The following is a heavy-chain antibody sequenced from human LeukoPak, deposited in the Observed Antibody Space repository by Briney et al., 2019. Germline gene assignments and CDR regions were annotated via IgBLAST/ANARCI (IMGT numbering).Heavy chain of an antibody. D-gene: IGHD6-19*01. V-gene: IGHV3-21*01. CDR1: GFTFSTYS. J-gene: IGHJ3*02. Sequence: GGSLRLSCAASGFTFSTYSMHWVRQAPGTGLEWVSSISSSRSYVYYADSVKGRFTISRDNAKNSLYLQMNSLRAEDTAVYYCARDGWHSSGWNAFDIWGQGTMVTVSS. CDR3: ARDGWHSSGWNAFDI. CDR2: ISSSRSYV.